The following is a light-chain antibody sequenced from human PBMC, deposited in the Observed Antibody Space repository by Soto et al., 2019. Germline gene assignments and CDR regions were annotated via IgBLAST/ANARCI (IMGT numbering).Light chain of an antibody. J-gene: IGLJ1*01. Sequence: QSALTQPASVSGSPGQSITISCTGTSSDNGAYNYVSWYQQHPGKAPKLMIYEVTNRPSGISDRFSASRSGNTASLSISGLQAEDEADYFCSSYSSAVAFVFGTGTKLTVL. CDR2: EVT. CDR1: SSDNGAYNY. V-gene: IGLV2-14*01. CDR3: SSYSSAVAFV.